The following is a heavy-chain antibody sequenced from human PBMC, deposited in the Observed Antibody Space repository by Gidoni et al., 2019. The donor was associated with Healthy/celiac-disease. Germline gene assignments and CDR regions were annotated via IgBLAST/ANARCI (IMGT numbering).Heavy chain of an antibody. V-gene: IGHV3-30*18. J-gene: IGHJ6*03. D-gene: IGHD3-10*01. CDR2: ISYDGSNK. CDR3: AKDPNPPYYGSGDPDYYMDV. Sequence: QVQLVESGGGVVQPGRSLRLSCAASGFTFSSYGMHWVRQAPGKGLEWVAVISYDGSNKYYADSVKGRFTISRDNSKNTLYLQMNSLRAEDTAVYYCAKDPNPPYYGSGDPDYYMDVWGKGTTVTVSS. CDR1: GFTFSSYG.